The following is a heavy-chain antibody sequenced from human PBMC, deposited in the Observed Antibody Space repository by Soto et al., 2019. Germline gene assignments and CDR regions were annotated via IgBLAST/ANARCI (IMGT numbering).Heavy chain of an antibody. V-gene: IGHV3-30*18. CDR3: AKEGAKMTTVTTYNFDY. J-gene: IGHJ4*02. D-gene: IGHD4-17*01. Sequence: QVQLVESGGGVVQPGRSLRLSCAASGFTFSSYGMHWVRQAPGKGLEWVAVISYDGSNKYYADSVKGRFTISRDNSKNTLYLQMNSLRAEDTAGYYCAKEGAKMTTVTTYNFDYWGQGTLVTVSS. CDR2: ISYDGSNK. CDR1: GFTFSSYG.